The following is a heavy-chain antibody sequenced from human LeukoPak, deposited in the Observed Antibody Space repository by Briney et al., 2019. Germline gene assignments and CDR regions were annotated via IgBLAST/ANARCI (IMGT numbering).Heavy chain of an antibody. J-gene: IGHJ4*02. D-gene: IGHD3-22*01. Sequence: ASETLSLTCTVSGGSISSGPYYWGWIRQPPGKGLEWIGSIYYSGSTYYNPSLKSRITISVDTSKNQFSLKLSSVTAADTAVYYCARLDDNSGYFHWGQGTLVTVSS. CDR1: GGSISSGPYY. CDR2: IYYSGST. V-gene: IGHV4-39*01. CDR3: ARLDDNSGYFH.